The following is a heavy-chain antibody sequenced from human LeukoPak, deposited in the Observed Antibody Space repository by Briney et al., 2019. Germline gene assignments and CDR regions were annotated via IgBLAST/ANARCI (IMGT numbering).Heavy chain of an antibody. J-gene: IGHJ4*02. Sequence: GGSLRLSCAASGFTFSSYSMNWVRQAPGKGLEWVSSISSSSSYIYYADSVKGRFTISRDNAKNSLYLQMNSLRAEDTAVYHCASLDSSGYFYFDYWGQGTLVTVSS. D-gene: IGHD3-22*01. V-gene: IGHV3-21*01. CDR3: ASLDSSGYFYFDY. CDR1: GFTFSSYS. CDR2: ISSSSSYI.